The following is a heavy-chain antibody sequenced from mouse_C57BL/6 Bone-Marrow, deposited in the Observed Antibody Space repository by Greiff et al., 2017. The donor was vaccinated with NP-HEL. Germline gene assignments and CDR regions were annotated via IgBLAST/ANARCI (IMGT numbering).Heavy chain of an antibody. Sequence: QVQLQQPGAELVRPGTSVKLSCKASGYTFTSYWMHWVKQRPGQGLEWIGVIDPSDSYTNYNQKFKGKATLTVDTSSSTAYMQLSILTSEDSAVYYCARYYYGSYYYAMDYWGQGTSVTVSS. D-gene: IGHD2-1*01. CDR1: GYTFTSYW. J-gene: IGHJ4*01. CDR2: IDPSDSYT. CDR3: ARYYYGSYYYAMDY. V-gene: IGHV1-59*01.